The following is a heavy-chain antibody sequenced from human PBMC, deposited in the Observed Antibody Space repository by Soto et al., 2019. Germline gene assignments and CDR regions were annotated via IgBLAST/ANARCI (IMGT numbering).Heavy chain of an antibody. CDR1: GGSITSYY. CDR2: ISYHGNI. CDR3: ATGRVYFGSEY. V-gene: IGHV4-59*01. Sequence: QVQLQESGPGLVKPLETLSLTCTVPGGSITSYYWSWVRQPPGKGLGWIGYISYHGNINYNPSLKSRLTLSLDTSANPFSLRLSSVTAADTAGYYCATGRVYFGSEYGGQGTLVTVSS. D-gene: IGHD3-10*01. J-gene: IGHJ4*02.